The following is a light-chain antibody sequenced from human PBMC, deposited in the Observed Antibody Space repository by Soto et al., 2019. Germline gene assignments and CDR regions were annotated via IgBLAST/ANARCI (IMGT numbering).Light chain of an antibody. V-gene: IGLV2-14*01. CDR1: SSDVGGYNY. J-gene: IGLJ2*01. CDR3: SSYTRSSTGV. Sequence: QSVLTQPASVSGSPGQSITISCTGTSSDVGGYNYVSWYQQHPGKAPKLMIYEVSNRPSGVSNRFSGSKSGNTASLTISGLQAEDEADYYCSSYTRSSTGVFGGGTTLTVL. CDR2: EVS.